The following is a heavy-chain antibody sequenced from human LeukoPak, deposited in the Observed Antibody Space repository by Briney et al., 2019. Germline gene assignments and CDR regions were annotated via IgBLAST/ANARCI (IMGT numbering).Heavy chain of an antibody. CDR2: IYYSGST. V-gene: IGHV4-39*01. CDR3: ARGGQQWLVPDWYFDL. Sequence: NPSETLSLTCTVSGGSISSSSYYWGWIRQPPGKGLEWIGSIYYSGSTYYNPSLKSRVTISVDTSKNQFSLKLSSVTAADTAVYYCARGGQQWLVPDWYFDLWGRGTLVTVSS. CDR1: GGSISSSSYY. J-gene: IGHJ2*01. D-gene: IGHD6-19*01.